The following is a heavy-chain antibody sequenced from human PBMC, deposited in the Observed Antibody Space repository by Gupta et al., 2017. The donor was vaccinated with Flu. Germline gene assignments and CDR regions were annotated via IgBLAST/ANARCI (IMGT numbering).Heavy chain of an antibody. CDR3: ARGRPNIYDFWSGYYGRSQIKNYYYGMDV. CDR1: GGSFSGYY. J-gene: IGHJ6*02. CDR2: SNHSGST. D-gene: IGHD3-3*01. V-gene: IGHV4-34*01. Sequence: QVQLQQWGAGLLKPSETLSLTCAVYGGSFSGYYWRWIRQPAGTGLEWIGDSNHSGSTNYNPSLKSRVTISVDTSKNQFSLKRSSVTAADTAVYYCARGRPNIYDFWSGYYGRSQIKNYYYGMDVWGQGTTVTVSS.